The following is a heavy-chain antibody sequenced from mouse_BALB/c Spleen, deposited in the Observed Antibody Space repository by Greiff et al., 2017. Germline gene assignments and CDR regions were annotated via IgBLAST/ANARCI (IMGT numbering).Heavy chain of an antibody. J-gene: IGHJ1*01. Sequence: EVMLVESGGGLVKPGGSLKLSCAASGFTFSSYAMSWVRQTPEKRLEWVASISSGGSTYYPDSVKGRFTISRDNARNILYLQMSSLRSEDTAMYYCARGRYYYGSSYDWYFDVWGAGTTVTVSS. V-gene: IGHV5-6-5*01. CDR1: GFTFSSYA. CDR2: ISSGGST. D-gene: IGHD1-1*01. CDR3: ARGRYYYGSSYDWYFDV.